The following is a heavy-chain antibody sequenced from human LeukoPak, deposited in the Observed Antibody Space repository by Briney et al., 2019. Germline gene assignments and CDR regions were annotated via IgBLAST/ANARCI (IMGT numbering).Heavy chain of an antibody. CDR3: GRHHYDRNGYNWFDP. Sequence: SETVSLTCTVSGGSISSSSYYWGWIRQTPGKGLEWIGSIYYSGSTYYNPSLKSRVTTSVDTSKNQFSLKLSSVTAADTAVYYCGRHHYDRNGYNWFDPWGQGTLDTVSS. J-gene: IGHJ5*02. CDR2: IYYSGST. D-gene: IGHD3-22*01. CDR1: GGSISSSSYY. V-gene: IGHV4-39*01.